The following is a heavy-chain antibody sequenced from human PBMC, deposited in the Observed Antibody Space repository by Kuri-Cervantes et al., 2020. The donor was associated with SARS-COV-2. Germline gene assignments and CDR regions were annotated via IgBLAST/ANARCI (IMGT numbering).Heavy chain of an antibody. CDR3: ASGYSSGPYDY. Sequence: SETLSLTCTVSGGSISGYYWIWIRQPPGKGLEWIGEINHSGSTNYNPSLKSRVTISVDTSKNQFSLKLSSVTAADTAVYYCASGYSSGPYDYWGQGTLVTVSS. J-gene: IGHJ4*02. D-gene: IGHD6-19*01. CDR2: INHSGST. V-gene: IGHV4-34*01. CDR1: GGSISGYY.